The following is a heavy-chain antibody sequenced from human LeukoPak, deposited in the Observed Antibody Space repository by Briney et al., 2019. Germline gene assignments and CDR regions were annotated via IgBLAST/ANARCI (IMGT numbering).Heavy chain of an antibody. J-gene: IGHJ4*02. CDR1: GFSFSNAW. CDR3: TKHMAV. V-gene: IGHV3-15*01. D-gene: IGHD2-21*01. CDR2: IKSKTDGGTT. Sequence: GGTLRLSCAASGFSFSNAWMSWVRQAPRKGLEWVGRIKSKTDGGTTDFAAPVKGRFTFSRDDSINTLYLQMNSLKTEDAGVYYCTKHMAVWGQGTLVTVSS.